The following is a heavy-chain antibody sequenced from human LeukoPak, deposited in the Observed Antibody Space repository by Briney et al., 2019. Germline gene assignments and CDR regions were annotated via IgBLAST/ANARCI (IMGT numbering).Heavy chain of an antibody. D-gene: IGHD3-16*01. CDR2: IKEDGSEM. J-gene: IGHJ4*02. CDR3: ARALGGFSDY. Sequence: SGGSLRLSCAASGFMFSRYWMSWVRQAPGKGLEWVANIKEDGSEMYYVDSVKGRFTISRDNAKNSPYLQMNILRAEDTAVYYCARALGGFSDYWGQGTLVTVSS. CDR1: GFMFSRYW. V-gene: IGHV3-7*05.